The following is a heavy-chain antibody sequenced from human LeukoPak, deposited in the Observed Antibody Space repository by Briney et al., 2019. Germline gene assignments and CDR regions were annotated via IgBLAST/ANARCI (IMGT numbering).Heavy chain of an antibody. J-gene: IGHJ6*03. CDR3: ARGYHYMDV. Sequence: GGSLRLSCAASGFTFSSYGMSWVRQAPGKGLEWVSAISGSGGSTYYADSVKGRFTISRDNAKNSLYLQMNSLRAEDTAVYYCARGYHYMDVWGKGTTVTVSS. CDR1: GFTFSSYG. CDR2: ISGSGGST. V-gene: IGHV3-23*01.